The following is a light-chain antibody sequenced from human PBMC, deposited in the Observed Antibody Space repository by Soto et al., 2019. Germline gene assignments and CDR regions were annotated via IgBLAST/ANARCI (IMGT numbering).Light chain of an antibody. V-gene: IGKV1-27*01. CDR2: GAS. J-gene: IGKJ5*01. CDR3: QNYNSAPLQ. Sequence: DIQMTQSPSSLAASLGDRVTITCRASQGITNHLAWYQQTPGKVPKLLIYGASTLQSGVPSRFSGSGSGTDFTLTISSLQPEDVATYYCQNYNSAPLQFGQGTRLEI. CDR1: QGITNH.